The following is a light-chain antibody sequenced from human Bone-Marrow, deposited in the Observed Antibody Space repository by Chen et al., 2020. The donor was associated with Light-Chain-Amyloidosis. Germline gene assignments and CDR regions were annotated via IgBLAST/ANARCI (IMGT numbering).Light chain of an antibody. CDR3: QGWDRSSDRPV. J-gene: IGLJ3*02. V-gene: IGLV3-21*02. CDR1: NIGSTS. Sequence: SYVLTQPSSVSVAPGQMATIACGGNNIGSTSVHWYQQTPGQAPLLVVYDDSDRPSGIPERLSGANSGNTATLTISRVEAGDEADYYCQGWDRSSDRPVFGGGTKLTVL. CDR2: DDS.